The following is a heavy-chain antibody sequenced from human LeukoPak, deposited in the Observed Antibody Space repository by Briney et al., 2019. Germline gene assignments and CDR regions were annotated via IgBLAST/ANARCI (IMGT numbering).Heavy chain of an antibody. Sequence: GGSLRLSCAASGFTFSSYEMNWVRQAPGKGLEWVSAISGSGGSTYYADSVKGRFTISRDNSKNTLYLQMNSLRAEDTAVYYCAKGQRYFDWLLDYWGQGTLVTVSS. J-gene: IGHJ4*02. CDR2: ISGSGGST. CDR3: AKGQRYFDWLLDY. CDR1: GFTFSSYE. D-gene: IGHD3-9*01. V-gene: IGHV3-23*01.